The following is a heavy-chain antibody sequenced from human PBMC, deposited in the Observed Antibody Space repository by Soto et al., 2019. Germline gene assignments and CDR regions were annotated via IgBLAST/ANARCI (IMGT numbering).Heavy chain of an antibody. CDR3: ARDPHSLDY. J-gene: IGHJ4*02. Sequence: GGSLRLSCAASGFTFSDYSMNWVRQAPGKGLEWISYIWSNGGKTLYADSVKGRFTISRDNGKSSLYLQMNSLRDEDTAVYYCARDPHSLDYWGQGTLVTVSS. CDR2: IWSNGGKT. CDR1: GFTFSDYS. V-gene: IGHV3-48*02.